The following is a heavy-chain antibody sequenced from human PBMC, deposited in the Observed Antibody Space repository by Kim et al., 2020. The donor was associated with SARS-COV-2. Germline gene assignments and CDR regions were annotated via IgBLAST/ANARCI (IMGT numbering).Heavy chain of an antibody. CDR2: ISYDGSNK. D-gene: IGHD6-6*01. CDR3: ARDSASTCDL. J-gene: IGHJ2*01. CDR1: GFTFSSYA. V-gene: IGHV3-30-3*01. Sequence: GGSLRLSCAASGFTFSSYAMHWVRQAPGKGLEWVALISYDGSNKYYADSVKGRFTISRDNSKNTLYLQMNSLRAEDTAVYYCARDSASTCDLWGRCTLVT.